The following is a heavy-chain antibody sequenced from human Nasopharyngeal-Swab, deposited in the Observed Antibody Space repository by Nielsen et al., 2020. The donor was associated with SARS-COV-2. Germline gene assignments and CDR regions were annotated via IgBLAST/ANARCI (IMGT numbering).Heavy chain of an antibody. CDR3: AREVPYSGHDDAFDI. CDR2: ISTTTATI. D-gene: IGHD5-12*01. J-gene: IGHJ3*02. CDR1: GLGLSNYE. V-gene: IGHV3-48*03. Sequence: GGSLRLSCAASGLGLSNYEMNWVRQAPGKGLEWISYISTTTATIYYADSVKGRFTISRDNAKNSLYLQMNSLRAEDTAVYYCAREVPYSGHDDAFDIWGQGTMVTVSS.